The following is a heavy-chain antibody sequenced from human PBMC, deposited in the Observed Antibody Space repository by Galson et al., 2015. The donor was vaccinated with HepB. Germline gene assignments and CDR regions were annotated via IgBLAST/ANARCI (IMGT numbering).Heavy chain of an antibody. D-gene: IGHD2-2*02. CDR2: INPTGGTT. CDR3: ARNNCTSANCYMGLGGFEDF. CDR1: GYTFTYYL. V-gene: IGHV1-46*01. J-gene: IGHJ4*02. Sequence: SVKVSCKASGYTFTYYLIQWVRQAPGQGLEWMGVINPTGGTTSYSQKFQGRLTMTRDTSTSTVQMELSSLSSEDTAIYYCARNNCTSANCYMGLGGFEDFWGQGTLVTVSS.